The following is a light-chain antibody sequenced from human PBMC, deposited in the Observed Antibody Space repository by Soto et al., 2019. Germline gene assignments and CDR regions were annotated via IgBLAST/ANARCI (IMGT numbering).Light chain of an antibody. CDR1: SSDIGGYDY. CDR3: SSFTSSSTLV. J-gene: IGLJ2*01. Sequence: QSVLTQPASVSGSPGQSITISCTGTSSDIGGYDYVSWYQQRPGKAPKLMIYEVNNRPSGVSNRFSGSKSGNTASLTISGLQAEDEAYYYCSSFTSSSTLVFGGGTKLTVL. CDR2: EVN. V-gene: IGLV2-14*01.